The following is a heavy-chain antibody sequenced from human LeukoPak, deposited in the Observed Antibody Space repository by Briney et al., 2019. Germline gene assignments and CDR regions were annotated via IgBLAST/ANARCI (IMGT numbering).Heavy chain of an antibody. CDR2: ICYSGST. CDR1: GGSINSYY. V-gene: IGHV4-59*08. J-gene: IGHJ4*02. Sequence: PSETLSLTCTVSGGSINSYYWSWIRQPPGKGLEWVGYICYSGSTNCNPSLKSRVSMSVDTSKNQFSLKLSSVTAADTAVYYCARLPAGSGSLSYFDYWGQGTLATVSS. CDR3: ARLPAGSGSLSYFDY. D-gene: IGHD3-10*01.